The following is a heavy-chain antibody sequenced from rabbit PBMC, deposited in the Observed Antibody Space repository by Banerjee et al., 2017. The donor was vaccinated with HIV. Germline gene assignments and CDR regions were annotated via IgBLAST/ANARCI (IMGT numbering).Heavy chain of an antibody. CDR3: ERRGKEGEEGEGGGNQVDL. J-gene: IGHJ6*01. V-gene: IGHV1S40*01. CDR1: GFSFSSGYD. CDR2: SYTGSSGST. Sequence: QSLEESGGDLVKPGASLTLTCTASGFSFSSGYDTCLVRQAPGKGLEWSACSYTGSSGSTYYASWAKGRFKSDKTASTKGTRQRTRRTAEDKAKERGERRGKEGEEGEGGGNQVDLWGPGTLGTVS. D-gene: IGHD5-1*01.